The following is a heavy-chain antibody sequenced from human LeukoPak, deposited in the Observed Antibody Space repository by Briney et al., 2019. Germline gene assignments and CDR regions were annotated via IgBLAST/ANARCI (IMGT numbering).Heavy chain of an antibody. CDR1: GFTFSDYA. CDR2: VRYDGSIN. CDR3: ARCVGRKDHYYYMDV. Sequence: GGSLRLSCTASGFTFSDYAMHWVRQAPGKGLEWVAFVRYDGSINYYADSLKGRFTISRDNSKSTLYLQMDSLRSDDTAAYYCARCVGRKDHYYYMDVWGKGTTVTVSS. V-gene: IGHV3-30*02. J-gene: IGHJ6*03.